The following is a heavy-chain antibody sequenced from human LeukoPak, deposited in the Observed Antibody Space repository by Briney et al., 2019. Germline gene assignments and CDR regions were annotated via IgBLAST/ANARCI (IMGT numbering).Heavy chain of an antibody. CDR2: INPNSGGT. J-gene: IGHJ4*02. Sequence: ASVKVSCKASGYTFTGYYMHWVRQAPGQGLEWMGWINPNSGGTNYAQKFQGRVTMTRDTSISTAYMELSSLRSEDTAVYYCVRDPMITFGGVIVPAYYFDYWGQGTLVTVSS. D-gene: IGHD3-16*02. V-gene: IGHV1-2*02. CDR1: GYTFTGYY. CDR3: VRDPMITFGGVIVPAYYFDY.